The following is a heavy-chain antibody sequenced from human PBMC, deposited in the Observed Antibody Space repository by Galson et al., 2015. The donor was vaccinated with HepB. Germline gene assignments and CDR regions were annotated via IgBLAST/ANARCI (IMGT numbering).Heavy chain of an antibody. J-gene: IGHJ3*02. V-gene: IGHV3-15*07. Sequence: SLRLSCAASGFTFSNAWMNWVRQAPGKGLEWVGRIKSKTDGGITDYAAPVKGRFTISRDDSKNTLYLQMNSLKTEDTAVYYCTTDPPSGVLPTFGVVISGIWGQGTMVTVSS. CDR1: GFTFSNAW. D-gene: IGHD3-3*01. CDR2: IKSKTDGGIT. CDR3: TTDPPSGVLPTFGVVISGI.